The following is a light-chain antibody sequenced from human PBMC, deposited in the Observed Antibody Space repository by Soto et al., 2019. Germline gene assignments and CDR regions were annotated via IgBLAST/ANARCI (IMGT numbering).Light chain of an antibody. CDR2: SAS. Sequence: DIQMTQSPPSLSASVGDRVTITCRASQGIGNSLAWYQQKPGTVPKLLIYSASTLQSGVPSRFSGSGSGTDFTRTIGSLQPEDVAAYYCQKYNTVPATFGQGTRLEIK. V-gene: IGKV1-27*01. CDR1: QGIGNS. J-gene: IGKJ5*01. CDR3: QKYNTVPAT.